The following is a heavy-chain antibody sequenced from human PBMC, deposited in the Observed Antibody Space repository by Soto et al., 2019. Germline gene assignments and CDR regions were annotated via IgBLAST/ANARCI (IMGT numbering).Heavy chain of an antibody. D-gene: IGHD3-16*01. CDR3: ARHLGGNHYYDGMDV. CDR1: GGTFSSYA. J-gene: IGHJ6*02. Sequence: QVQLVQSGAEVKKPGSTVKVSCKASGGTFSSYAISWVRQAPGQGLEWMGGIIPIFGTADYAQKFQGRVTITTDDFTSSASMELSSVRSEDTAVYYGARHLGGNHYYDGMDVWGQGSTVTVSS. V-gene: IGHV1-69*05. CDR2: IIPIFGTA.